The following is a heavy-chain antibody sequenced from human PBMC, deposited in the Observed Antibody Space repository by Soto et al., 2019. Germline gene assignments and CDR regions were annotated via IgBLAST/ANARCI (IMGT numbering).Heavy chain of an antibody. Sequence: GGSLRLSCAASGFTFDDYAMHWVRQAPGKGLEWVSGISWNSGSIGYADSVKGRFTISRDNAKNSPYLQMNSLRAEDTALYYCAKERGSGYYDFWSGYYPNNWFDPWGQGTLVTVSS. V-gene: IGHV3-9*01. CDR3: AKERGSGYYDFWSGYYPNNWFDP. CDR1: GFTFDDYA. J-gene: IGHJ5*02. D-gene: IGHD3-3*01. CDR2: ISWNSGSI.